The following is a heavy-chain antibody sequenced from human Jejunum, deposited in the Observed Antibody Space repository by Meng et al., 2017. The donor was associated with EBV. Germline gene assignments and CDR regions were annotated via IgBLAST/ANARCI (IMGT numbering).Heavy chain of an antibody. CDR1: GFTFSGHA. Sequence: QVQLVGSGVGVVQPGRSLRLSCAASGFTFSGHAMQWVRQAPGKGLKWVALISNDGNNKYYADSVKGRFTISRDNSKNTLYLQMNSLRVDDTALYYCTREWGADYWGQGTLVTVSS. V-gene: IGHV3-30-3*01. CDR3: TREWGADY. J-gene: IGHJ4*02. D-gene: IGHD3-16*01. CDR2: ISNDGNNK.